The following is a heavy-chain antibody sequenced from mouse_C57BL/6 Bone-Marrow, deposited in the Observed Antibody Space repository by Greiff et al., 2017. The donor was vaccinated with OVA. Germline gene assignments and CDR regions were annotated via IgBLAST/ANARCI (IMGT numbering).Heavy chain of an antibody. J-gene: IGHJ2*01. CDR1: GYTFTSYW. D-gene: IGHD1-1*01. CDR3: AFYGSSEGSFDY. CDR2: IHPNSGST. Sequence: QVQLQQPGAELVKPGASVKLSCKASGYTFTSYWMHWVKQRPGQGLEWIGMIHPNSGSTNYNEKFKSKATLTVDKSSSTAYMQLSSLTSEDSAVYYCAFYGSSEGSFDYWGQGTTLTVSS. V-gene: IGHV1-64*01.